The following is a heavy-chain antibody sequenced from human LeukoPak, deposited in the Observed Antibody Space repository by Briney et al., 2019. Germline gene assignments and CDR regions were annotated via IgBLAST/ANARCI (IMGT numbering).Heavy chain of an antibody. CDR2: IYSGGTT. CDR1: GLTVSSNH. D-gene: IGHD2-21*01. J-gene: IGHJ3*02. V-gene: IGHV3-53*01. CDR3: ARAAYCGGDCYSFAFAI. Sequence: GGSLRLSCAASGLTVSSNHMSWVRQAPGKGLEWVSVIYSGGTTYSADSLKGRFTISRDNSKNTLYLQMNSLRAEDTAVYYCARAAYCGGDCYSFAFAIWGQGTMLTVSS.